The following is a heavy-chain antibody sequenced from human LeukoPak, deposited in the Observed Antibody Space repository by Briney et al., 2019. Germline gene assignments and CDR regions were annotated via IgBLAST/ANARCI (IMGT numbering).Heavy chain of an antibody. CDR1: GGSISSGSYY. Sequence: SQTLSLTCTVSGGSISSGSYYWSWIRQPAGKGLEWIGRIYTSGSTYYNPSLKSRVTISVDTSKNQFSLKLSSVTAADTAVYYCARAPIAAAGAPKNVDYWGQGTLVTVSS. J-gene: IGHJ4*02. CDR2: IYTSGST. D-gene: IGHD6-13*01. CDR3: ARAPIAAAGAPKNVDY. V-gene: IGHV4-61*02.